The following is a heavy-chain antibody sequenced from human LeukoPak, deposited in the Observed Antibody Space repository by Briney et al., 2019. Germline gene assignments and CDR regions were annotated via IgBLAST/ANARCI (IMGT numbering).Heavy chain of an antibody. D-gene: IGHD4-17*01. Sequence: GGSLRLSCVASGFTFSSYSVNWVRQAPGKGLEWVSCISSSSSYIYYADSVKGRFTISRDNSKNTLYLQMNSLRAEDTAVYYCAKISGTYGDYVWGQGTLVTVSS. CDR2: ISSSSSYI. V-gene: IGHV3-21*04. CDR1: GFTFSSYS. CDR3: AKISGTYGDYV. J-gene: IGHJ4*02.